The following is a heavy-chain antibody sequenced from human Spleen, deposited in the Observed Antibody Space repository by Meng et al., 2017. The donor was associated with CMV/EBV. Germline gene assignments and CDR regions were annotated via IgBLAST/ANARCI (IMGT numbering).Heavy chain of an antibody. D-gene: IGHD1-14*01. V-gene: IGHV4-4*02. Sequence: LTCAVSGGSISSSNLWTWVRQVPGKGLEWIGEIYQSGSTNYNPSLKSRVTISMDKSKNQFSLNLSSVTAADTAFYYCASSPNRDPGPWGQGTLVTVSS. CDR1: GGSISSSNL. CDR2: IYQSGST. CDR3: ASSPNRDPGP. J-gene: IGHJ5*02.